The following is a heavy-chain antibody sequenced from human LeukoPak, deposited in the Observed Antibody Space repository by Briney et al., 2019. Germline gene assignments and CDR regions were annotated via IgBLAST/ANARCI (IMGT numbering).Heavy chain of an antibody. V-gene: IGHV1-2*02. CDR3: ARNVVAATGAGWFDP. Sequence: GASVKVSCKASGYTFTDYYMHWVRQAPGQGLEWMGWINPNSGGTNYAQKFQGRVTMTRDTSISTAYMELSRLRSDDTAVYYCARNVVAATGAGWFDPWGQGTLVTVSS. CDR1: GYTFTDYY. CDR2: INPNSGGT. J-gene: IGHJ5*02. D-gene: IGHD2-15*01.